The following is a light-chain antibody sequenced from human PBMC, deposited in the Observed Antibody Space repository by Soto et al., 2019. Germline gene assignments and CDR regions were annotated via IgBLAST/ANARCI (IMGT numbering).Light chain of an antibody. V-gene: IGKV3-20*01. CDR2: GAS. CDR1: QSVSSSY. J-gene: IGKJ1*01. CDR3: QQYGSTPWT. Sequence: EIVLTQSPGTLSLSPGERATLSCRASQSVSSSYLAWYQQKPGQAPMLLIYGASSRATGIPDRFSGNGSGTDFTLTISRLEPEDFALYYCQQYGSTPWTFGQGTKLEIK.